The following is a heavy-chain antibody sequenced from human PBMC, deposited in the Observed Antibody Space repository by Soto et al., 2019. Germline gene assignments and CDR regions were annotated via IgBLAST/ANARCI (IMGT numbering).Heavy chain of an antibody. D-gene: IGHD2-15*01. Sequence: GGSLRLYCAASGFTFSIYSMNWVRQAPGKGLEWVPSISSSSSYIYYADSVKGRFTISRDNAKNSLYLQMNSLRAEDTAVYYCARDLTYCSGGSCRHWGQGTLVTVSS. J-gene: IGHJ4*02. V-gene: IGHV3-21*01. CDR1: GFTFSIYS. CDR3: ARDLTYCSGGSCRH. CDR2: ISSSSSYI.